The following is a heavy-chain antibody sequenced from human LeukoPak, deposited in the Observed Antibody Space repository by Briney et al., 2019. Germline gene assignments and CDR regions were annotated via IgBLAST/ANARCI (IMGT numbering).Heavy chain of an antibody. D-gene: IGHD1-1*01. J-gene: IGHJ6*02. CDR2: IYYSGST. CDR3: ARLPVTTYYYYGMDV. CDR1: GGSISSYY. Sequence: SESLSLTCTVSGGSISSYYWSWIRQPPGKGLEWIGYIYYSGSTNYNPSLKSRVTISVDTSKNQFSLKLSSVTAADTAVYYCARLPVTTYYYYGMDVWGQGTTVTVSS. V-gene: IGHV4-59*08.